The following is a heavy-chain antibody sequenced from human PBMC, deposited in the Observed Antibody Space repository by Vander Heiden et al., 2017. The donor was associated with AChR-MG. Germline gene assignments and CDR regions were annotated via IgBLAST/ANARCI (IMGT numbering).Heavy chain of an antibody. CDR3: AREAVGATANFDY. Sequence: QVQLVQSGAEVKKPGASAKVSCKASGYTSAGYYMHWVRQAPGQGLEWMGWINPNSGGTNYAQKVQGWVTMTRDTSISTAYMELSRLRSDDTAVYYCAREAVGATANFDYWGQGTLVTVSS. CDR1: GYTSAGYY. D-gene: IGHD1-26*01. J-gene: IGHJ4*02. V-gene: IGHV1-2*04. CDR2: INPNSGGT.